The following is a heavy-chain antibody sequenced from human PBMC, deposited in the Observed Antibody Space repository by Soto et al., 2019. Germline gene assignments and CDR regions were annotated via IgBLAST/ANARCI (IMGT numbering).Heavy chain of an antibody. CDR1: GYTLTGYY. J-gene: IGHJ4*02. CDR3: ARLATATPPYYFDY. V-gene: IGHV1-46*01. Sequence: QVQLVQSGADVKKPGASVRVSCKGSGYTLTGYYVHWVRQAPGQGFEWMGVISPSGGTTSYAQKFQVRVTMTRDTSTSTVYMQLSSLRSEDTAVYYCARLATATPPYYFDYWGQGTLVTVSS. CDR2: ISPSGGTT.